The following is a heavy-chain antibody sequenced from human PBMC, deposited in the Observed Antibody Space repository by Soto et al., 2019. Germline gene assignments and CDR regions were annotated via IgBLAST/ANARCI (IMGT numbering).Heavy chain of an antibody. Sequence: QVQVVESGGGVVQPGRSLRLSCVASGFTLSGHGMHWVRQAPGKGLEWVAVITYDGSEIHYSDSVKGRFTIARDTSKNMVYLQMNSLKTEDTAMYYGASEQGYGYYRVADYWGQGTLVTVSS. V-gene: IGHV3-30*03. CDR2: ITYDGSEI. CDR3: ASEQGYGYYRVADY. J-gene: IGHJ4*02. CDR1: GFTLSGHG. D-gene: IGHD1-26*01.